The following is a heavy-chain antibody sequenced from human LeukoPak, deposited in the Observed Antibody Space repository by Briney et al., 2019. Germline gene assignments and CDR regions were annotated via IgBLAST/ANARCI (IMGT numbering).Heavy chain of an antibody. CDR2: IYYSGST. CDR3: ARGVPYYYGSGSYYLDY. D-gene: IGHD3-10*01. CDR1: GGSISSYY. J-gene: IGHJ4*02. Sequence: SETLSLTCTVSGGSISSYYWSWIRQPPGKGLERIGYIYYSGSTNYNPSLKSRVTISVDTSKNQFSLKLSSVTAADTAVYYCARGVPYYYGSGSYYLDYWGQGTLVTVSS. V-gene: IGHV4-59*08.